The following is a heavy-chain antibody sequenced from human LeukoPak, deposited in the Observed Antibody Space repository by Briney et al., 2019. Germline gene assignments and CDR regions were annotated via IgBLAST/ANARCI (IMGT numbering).Heavy chain of an antibody. CDR1: GFTFDDYA. J-gene: IGHJ6*03. CDR2: ISWDGGST. D-gene: IGHD3-10*01. Sequence: GGSLRLSCAASGFTFDDYAMHWVRQAPGKGLEWVSLISWDGGSTYYADSVKGRFTISRDNSKNTLYLQMNSLRAEDTAVYYCARGARLTMVRGVIRYSYMDVWGKGTTVTISS. CDR3: ARGARLTMVRGVIRYSYMDV. V-gene: IGHV3-43D*03.